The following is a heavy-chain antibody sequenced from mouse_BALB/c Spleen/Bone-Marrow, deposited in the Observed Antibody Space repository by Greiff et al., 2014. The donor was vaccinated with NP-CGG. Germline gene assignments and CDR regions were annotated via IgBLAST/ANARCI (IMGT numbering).Heavy chain of an antibody. Sequence: VQLQESGAELVKPGASVKLSCKASGYTFTEYIIHWVKQRSGQGLEWIGWFYPGSGSIKYNEKFKDKATLTADKSSSTVYMERRRLTSEDAAVYFCARHEDRLRAWFAYWGQGTLVTVSA. CDR3: ARHEDRLRAWFAY. V-gene: IGHV1-62-2*01. CDR2: FYPGSGSI. CDR1: GYTFTEYI. D-gene: IGHD3-2*02. J-gene: IGHJ3*01.